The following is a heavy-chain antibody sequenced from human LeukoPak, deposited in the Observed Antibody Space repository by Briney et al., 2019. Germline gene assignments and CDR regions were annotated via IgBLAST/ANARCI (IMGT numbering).Heavy chain of an antibody. J-gene: IGHJ5*02. Sequence: KPSETLSLTCAVYGGTFSGYYWSWIRQPPGKGLEGIGEINHSGSTNYNPSLKSRVTISVDTSNNQFSLKLSSVTAADTAVYYCARRGNSFDHWGQGTLVTVSS. V-gene: IGHV4-34*01. CDR2: INHSGST. CDR3: ARRGNSFDH. CDR1: GGTFSGYY.